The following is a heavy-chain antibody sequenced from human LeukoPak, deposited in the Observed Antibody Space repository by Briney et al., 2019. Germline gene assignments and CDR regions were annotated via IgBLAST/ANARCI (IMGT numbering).Heavy chain of an antibody. V-gene: IGHV3-23*01. J-gene: IGHJ4*02. CDR2: IPGGGGST. CDR3: AKDHPDWGSSFQY. CDR1: GFTFSSYA. D-gene: IGHD7-27*01. Sequence: GGSLRLSCAASGFTFSSYAMNWVRQAPGKGLEWVSAIPGGGGSTYYADSVKGRFTISRDDSKNTLYLQMNSLRDEDTAVYYCAKDHPDWGSSFQYWGQGTLVTVSS.